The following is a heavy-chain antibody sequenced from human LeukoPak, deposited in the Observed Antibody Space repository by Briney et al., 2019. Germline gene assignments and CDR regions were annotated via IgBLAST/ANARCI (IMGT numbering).Heavy chain of an antibody. CDR2: IYSSETT. J-gene: IGHJ3*02. Sequence: PSETLSLTCTVSGGSISSSGHYWGWIRQPPGRGLEWIGSIYSSETTYYNPSLKSRVTISVDTSNNQFSLKLSSVTAADTAVYYCARLDCSSTSCYGGADAFDIWGQGTMVTVSS. CDR3: ARLDCSSTSCYGGADAFDI. D-gene: IGHD2-2*01. V-gene: IGHV4-39*07. CDR1: GGSISSSGHY.